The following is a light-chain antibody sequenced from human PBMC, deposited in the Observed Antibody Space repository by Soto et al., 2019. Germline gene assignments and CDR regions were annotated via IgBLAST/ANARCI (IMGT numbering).Light chain of an antibody. CDR1: QSVTSW. Sequence: DVQMTQSPSTLSASVGDRVTITCRASQSVTSWLAWYQQKPGKAPKVLIYDASSLESGVPSRFSGSGSGTECTLTISRLHPDDFATYYCHHYNSYPGTFGQGTKVEIK. V-gene: IGKV1-5*01. J-gene: IGKJ1*01. CDR2: DAS. CDR3: HHYNSYPGT.